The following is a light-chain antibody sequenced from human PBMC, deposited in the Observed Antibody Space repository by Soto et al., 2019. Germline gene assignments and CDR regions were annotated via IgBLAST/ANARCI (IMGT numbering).Light chain of an antibody. CDR3: QQYNDWPLT. CDR2: RAS. J-gene: IGKJ4*01. V-gene: IGKV3-15*01. Sequence: EIVMTQSPATLSVSPGERATLSCRASQSISSNLAWYQHKLGQAPRLFIFRASSRATGIPARFSGSGSGTEFNMTISSLQSEDFAVYYCQQYNDWPLTFGGGTKVEIK. CDR1: QSISSN.